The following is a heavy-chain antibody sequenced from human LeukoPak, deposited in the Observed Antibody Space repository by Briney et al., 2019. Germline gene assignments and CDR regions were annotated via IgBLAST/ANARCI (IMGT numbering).Heavy chain of an antibody. CDR1: GGSFSAYY. CDR3: APRGDIEHSYVYGKWFDP. CDR2: INHSGSS. Sequence: SETLSLTCAVYGGSFSAYYWTWIRQPPGKGLEWIGEINHSGSSNYNSSLRSRVTISVDTSYKQFSLRLSSVTAADTAVYYCAPRGDIEHSYVYGKWFDPWGQGPRVTVSS. V-gene: IGHV4-34*01. J-gene: IGHJ5*02. D-gene: IGHD5-18*01.